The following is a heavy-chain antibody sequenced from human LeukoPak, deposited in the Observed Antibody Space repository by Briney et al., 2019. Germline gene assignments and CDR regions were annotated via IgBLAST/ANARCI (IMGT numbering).Heavy chain of an antibody. Sequence: PGGSLRLSCAASGFTFNRYAMSWVRQAPGKGLEWVSAISESGGSTYYADSVKGRFTISRDNSMNTLYLQMNSLRAEDTAVYYCSKELDSSGYFDYWGQGTLVTVSS. J-gene: IGHJ4*02. V-gene: IGHV3-23*01. CDR2: ISESGGST. D-gene: IGHD3-22*01. CDR1: GFTFNRYA. CDR3: SKELDSSGYFDY.